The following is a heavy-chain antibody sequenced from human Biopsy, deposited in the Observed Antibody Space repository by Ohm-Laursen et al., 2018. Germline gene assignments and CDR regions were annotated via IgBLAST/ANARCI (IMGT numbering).Heavy chain of an antibody. Sequence: SDTLSLTCTVSGGSFTGHYWSWIRQPPGKGLEWIGHISYTGYTSYNASLKSRVTISVDTSRNHFPLRLSPLTAADTAVYYCARGSNDFGGLYFPRWGQGTLLTVSS. CDR2: ISYTGYT. CDR3: ARGSNDFGGLYFPR. V-gene: IGHV4-59*11. CDR1: GGSFTGHY. D-gene: IGHD4-23*01. J-gene: IGHJ4*02.